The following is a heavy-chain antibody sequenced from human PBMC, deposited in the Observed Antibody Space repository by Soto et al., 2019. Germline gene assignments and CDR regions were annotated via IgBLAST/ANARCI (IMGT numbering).Heavy chain of an antibody. J-gene: IGHJ4*02. CDR3: ATGTQNFDY. Sequence: PGGSLRLSCAASGFTFTTRAMSWVRQAPGKGLQWVSGISGSGGTTYYADFVKGRLTVSRDNSKNMLYLQMNSLRDDDTAVYYCATGTQNFDYWGQGTRVTVSS. CDR2: ISGSGGTT. CDR1: GFTFTTRA. V-gene: IGHV3-23*01. D-gene: IGHD3-10*01.